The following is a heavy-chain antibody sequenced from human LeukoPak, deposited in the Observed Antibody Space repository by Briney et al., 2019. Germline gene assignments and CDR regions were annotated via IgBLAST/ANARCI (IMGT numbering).Heavy chain of an antibody. J-gene: IGHJ3*02. CDR3: ARHQGGWITGGFDI. CDR1: GFTVSSNY. D-gene: IGHD2-2*03. V-gene: IGHV3-66*04. Sequence: GGSLRLSCAASGFTVSSNYMNWVRQAPGKGLEWLSIIYSDGDTYYTDSVKGRFTISRDNSKNTLYLQMNSLRAEDTAMYYCARHQGGWITGGFDIWGQGTLVTVSS. CDR2: IYSDGDT.